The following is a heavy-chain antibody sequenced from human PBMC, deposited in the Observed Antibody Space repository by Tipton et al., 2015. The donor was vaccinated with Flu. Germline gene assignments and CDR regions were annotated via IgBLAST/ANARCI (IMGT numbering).Heavy chain of an antibody. Sequence: SLRLSCAASGFTVSSNYMSWVRQAPGKGLEWVSVIYTGGSTYYADSVKGRFIISRDNSKNTLYIQMNSLRGEDTAVYYCARDSPQDYFDYWGQGTLVTVSS. CDR1: GFTVSSNY. CDR3: ARDSPQDYFDY. J-gene: IGHJ4*02. V-gene: IGHV3-66*02. CDR2: IYTGGST.